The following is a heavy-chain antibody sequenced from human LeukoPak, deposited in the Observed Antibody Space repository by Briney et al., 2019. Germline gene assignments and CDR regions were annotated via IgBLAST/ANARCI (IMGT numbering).Heavy chain of an antibody. CDR2: INPNSGGT. J-gene: IGHJ4*02. CDR1: GYTFTGYF. Sequence: GASVKVSCKASGYTFTGYFMHWVRQAPGQGLEWMGRINPNSGGTDYAQKFQSRVTMTRDTSINTAYMELSRLRSDDTAVYYCARGALMNDFWGQGTLVTVSS. CDR3: ARGALMNDF. V-gene: IGHV1-2*06.